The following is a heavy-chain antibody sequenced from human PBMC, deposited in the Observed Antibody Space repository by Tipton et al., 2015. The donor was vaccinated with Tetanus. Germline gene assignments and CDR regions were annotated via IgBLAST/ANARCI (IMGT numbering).Heavy chain of an antibody. V-gene: IGHV4-61*08. J-gene: IGHJ5*02. CDR3: AGGLVRWYEP. CDR1: GASVNSGGYS. D-gene: IGHD3-10*01. Sequence: LRLSCTVSGASVNSGGYSWAWIRQPPGKGLAWMGDISHTGRPRYNPSLKSRLTMSVHASRTQFSLKMESVTAADTAVYYCAGGLVRWYEPWGRGTLVSVSS. CDR2: ISHTGRP.